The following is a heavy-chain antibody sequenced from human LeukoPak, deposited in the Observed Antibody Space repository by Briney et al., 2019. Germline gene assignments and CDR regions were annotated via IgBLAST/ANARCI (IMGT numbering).Heavy chain of an antibody. CDR2: ISSSGSTI. J-gene: IGHJ4*02. Sequence: GGSLRLSCAATGFTLSGHSMNWIRQAPGKGLEWVSYISSSGSTIYHADSVKGRFTISRDNAKNSLYLQMNSLRAEDTAVYYCARATGTEFDYWGQGTLVTVSS. V-gene: IGHV3-11*01. D-gene: IGHD1-1*01. CDR3: ARATGTEFDY. CDR1: GFTLSGHS.